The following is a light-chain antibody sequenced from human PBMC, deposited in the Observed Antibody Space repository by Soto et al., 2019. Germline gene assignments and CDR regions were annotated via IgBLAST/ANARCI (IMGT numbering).Light chain of an antibody. CDR3: HQYNGWPRT. CDR1: QTIYSN. V-gene: IGKV3-15*01. Sequence: IQMTQSPATLSVSPGERATLSGRASQTIYSNVAWYQQRPGQAPRLLIYGTSTRAGGVPARFSGGGSGTEFTLTITSLRSEDFAVYYCHQYNGWPRTFGQGTKVDIK. J-gene: IGKJ1*01. CDR2: GTS.